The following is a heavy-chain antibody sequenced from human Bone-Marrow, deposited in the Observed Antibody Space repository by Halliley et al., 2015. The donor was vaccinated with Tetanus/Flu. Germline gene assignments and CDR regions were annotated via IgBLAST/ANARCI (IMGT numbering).Heavy chain of an antibody. J-gene: IGHJ4*02. CDR1: GFNFADYA. Sequence: SLRLSCSASGFNFADYAMTWVRQVPGKGLEWVGFIGSNIYGATTEYGVSVKGRFTIARDDSKSIAYLQMDSLKSEDTAVYYCTRDLKHLQYWGRGTLVTVSS. V-gene: IGHV3-49*04. CDR3: TRDLKHLQY. CDR2: IGSNIYGATT.